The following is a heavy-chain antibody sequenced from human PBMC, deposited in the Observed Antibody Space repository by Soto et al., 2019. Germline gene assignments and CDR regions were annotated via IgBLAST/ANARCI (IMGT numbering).Heavy chain of an antibody. CDR1: GYTFTSYG. V-gene: IGHV1-18*01. Sequence: ASVKVSCKASGYTFTSYGISWVRQAPGQGLEWMGWISAYNGNTNYAQKLQGRVTMTTDTSTSTAYMELRSLRSDDTAVYYCARDQGWIQLWFGFDYWGQGTLVTVSS. J-gene: IGHJ4*02. CDR2: ISAYNGNT. D-gene: IGHD5-18*01. CDR3: ARDQGWIQLWFGFDY.